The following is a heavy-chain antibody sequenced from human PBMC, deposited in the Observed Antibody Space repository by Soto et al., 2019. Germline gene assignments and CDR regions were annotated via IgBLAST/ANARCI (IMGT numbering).Heavy chain of an antibody. CDR3: ARAPGAGRYGLDY. V-gene: IGHV4-61*01. Sequence: SETLSLTCTVSGGSVSIGSYYWSCIRQPPGKGLEWIGYIYYSGSTNYNPSLKSRVTISVDTSKNQFSLKLSSVTAADTAVYYCARAPGAGRYGLDYWGQGTLVTVSS. J-gene: IGHJ4*02. CDR2: IYYSGST. CDR1: GGSVSIGSYY. D-gene: IGHD5-18*01.